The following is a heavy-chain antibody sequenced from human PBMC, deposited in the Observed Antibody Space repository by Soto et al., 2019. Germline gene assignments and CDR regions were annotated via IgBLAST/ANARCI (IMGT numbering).Heavy chain of an antibody. CDR1: GYTFPSYG. CDR3: ARGRVLAPPNWFDP. Sequence: ASVMVSCTSSGYTFPSYGMNWVSQAPGRGLEWMGWINPGNGNTKYSQKFQGRVTITADKSTSTAYMELSSLRSEDTAVYYCARGRVLAPPNWFDPWGQGTLVTVSS. J-gene: IGHJ5*02. D-gene: IGHD6-6*01. CDR2: INPGNGNT. V-gene: IGHV1-3*01.